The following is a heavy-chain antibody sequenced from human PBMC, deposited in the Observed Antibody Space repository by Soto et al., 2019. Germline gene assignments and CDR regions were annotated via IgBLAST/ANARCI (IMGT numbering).Heavy chain of an antibody. CDR3: GRHVAAGYGGYDSPLDP. D-gene: IGHD5-12*01. Sequence: GESLKISCKGSGYNFGDYWIGWVRQMPGKGLELMGSFYPGDSGTRYSPSFQGHVTMSGDKSSSTAYLHWGSLKASDTAIYYCGRHVAAGYGGYDSPLDPWGQGTLVTVSS. CDR1: GYNFGDYW. J-gene: IGHJ5*02. V-gene: IGHV5-51*01. CDR2: FYPGDSGT.